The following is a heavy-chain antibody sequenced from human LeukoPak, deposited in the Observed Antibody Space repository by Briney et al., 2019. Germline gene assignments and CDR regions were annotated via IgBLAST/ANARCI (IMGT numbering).Heavy chain of an antibody. CDR2: ISYDGSNT. V-gene: IGHV3-30*18. J-gene: IGHJ4*02. CDR3: AKDPHSSGWYFTAFDY. Sequence: AGGSLRLSCAASGFTFSKYGMHWVRQAPGKGLEWVAVISYDGSNTFYADSVKGRFTISRDNSKNTLYLQVNSLRAEDTAVYYCAKDPHSSGWYFTAFDYWGQGTLVTVSS. CDR1: GFTFSKYG. D-gene: IGHD6-19*01.